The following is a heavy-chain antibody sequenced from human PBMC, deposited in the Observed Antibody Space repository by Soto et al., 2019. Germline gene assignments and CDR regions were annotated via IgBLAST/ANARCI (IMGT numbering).Heavy chain of an antibody. CDR2: ISWNSGSI. D-gene: IGHD6-19*01. CDR1: GFTFDDYA. Sequence: PWGSTRRSCAASGFTFDDYAMHWVRQAPGKGLEWVSGISWNSGSIGYADSVKGRFTISRDNAKNSLYLQMNSLRAEDTALYYCAKDYRDSSGWSNWFDPWGQGTLVTVSS. J-gene: IGHJ5*02. CDR3: AKDYRDSSGWSNWFDP. V-gene: IGHV3-9*01.